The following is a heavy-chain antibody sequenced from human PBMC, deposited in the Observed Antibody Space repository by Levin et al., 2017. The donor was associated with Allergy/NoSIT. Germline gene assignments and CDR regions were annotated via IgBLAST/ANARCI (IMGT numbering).Heavy chain of an antibody. CDR3: ARDPKYKRGYSPPIFNYYYGMDV. CDR2: IYHSGST. D-gene: IGHD5-18*01. CDR1: GYSISSGYY. J-gene: IGHJ6*02. V-gene: IGHV4-38-2*02. Sequence: SETLSLTCTVSGYSISSGYYWGWIRQPPGKGLEWIGSIYHSGSTYYNPSLKSRVTISVDTSKNQFSLKLSSVTAADTAVYYCARDPKYKRGYSPPIFNYYYGMDVWGQGTTVTVSS.